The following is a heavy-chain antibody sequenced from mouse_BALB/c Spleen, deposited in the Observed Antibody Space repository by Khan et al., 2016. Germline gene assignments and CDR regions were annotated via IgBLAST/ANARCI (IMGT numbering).Heavy chain of an antibody. CDR1: GYSITSDYA. V-gene: IGHV3-2*02. J-gene: IGHJ4*01. CDR2: ISYSGST. Sequence: EVQLQESGPGLVKPSQSLSLTCTVTGYSITSDYAWNWIRQFPGNKLEWMGYISYSGSTTYNPSLKSRISITRDTSKNQFFLQLNSVNTEDTATYYCARWAYDGTYYAMDYWGQGTSVTVSS. D-gene: IGHD2-12*01. CDR3: ARWAYDGTYYAMDY.